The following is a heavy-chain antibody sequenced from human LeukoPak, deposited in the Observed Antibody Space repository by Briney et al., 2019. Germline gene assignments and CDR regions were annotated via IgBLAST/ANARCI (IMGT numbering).Heavy chain of an antibody. CDR3: ARDTKYAFDN. Sequence: GSLRLSCAASGFTFSDYSMDWVRQAPGKGLEWISYVGISSGNTKYADSVKGRFTISGDKAKNSLYLQMNSLRVEDTAVYYCARDTKYAFDNWGQGTLVTVSS. CDR2: VGISSGNT. J-gene: IGHJ4*02. D-gene: IGHD2-2*01. V-gene: IGHV3-48*01. CDR1: GFTFSDYS.